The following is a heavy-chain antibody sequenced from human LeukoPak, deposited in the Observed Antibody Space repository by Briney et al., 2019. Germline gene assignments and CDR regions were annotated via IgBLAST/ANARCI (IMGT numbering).Heavy chain of an antibody. CDR1: GFTFSSYA. CDR2: ISGSDGTT. J-gene: IGHJ3*02. CDR3: ARGGSYLSAFDI. D-gene: IGHD1-26*01. Sequence: GGSLRLSCAASGFTFSSYAMTWVRQAPGKGLEWVSAISGSDGTTYYADSVKGRFTISRDNSKNTLSLQMNSLRAEDTAVYYCARGGSYLSAFDIWGQGTMVTVSS. V-gene: IGHV3-23*01.